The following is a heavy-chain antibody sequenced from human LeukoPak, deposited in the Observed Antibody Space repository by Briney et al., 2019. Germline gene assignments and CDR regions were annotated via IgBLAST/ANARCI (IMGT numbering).Heavy chain of an antibody. J-gene: IGHJ6*03. Sequence: PGGSLRLSCAASGFTFSSYAMHWVRQAPGKGLEWVAVISYDGSNKYYADSVKGRFTISRDNSKNTLYLQMNSLRAEDTAVYYCARDPNLYQLLRGDYYYYYMDVWGKGTTVTVSS. D-gene: IGHD2-2*01. CDR2: ISYDGSNK. CDR3: ARDPNLYQLLRGDYYYYYMDV. CDR1: GFTFSSYA. V-gene: IGHV3-30-3*01.